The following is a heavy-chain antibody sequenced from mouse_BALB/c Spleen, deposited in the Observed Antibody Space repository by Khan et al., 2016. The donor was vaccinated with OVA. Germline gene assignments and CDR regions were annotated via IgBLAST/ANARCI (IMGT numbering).Heavy chain of an antibody. CDR3: SEGNYYGNSYYVIDY. Sequence: DLVKPGASVKLSCKASGYTFTSYWLHWVQQRPGQGLAWIGRIAPGSGSTHYTDMFKGRATLTVDTSSSTAYIQLSRLSSEDSAVNFWSEGNYYGNSYYVIDYWGQGTSVTVSS. CDR2: IAPGSGST. J-gene: IGHJ4*01. CDR1: GYTFTSYW. V-gene: IGHV1S41*01. D-gene: IGHD2-1*01.